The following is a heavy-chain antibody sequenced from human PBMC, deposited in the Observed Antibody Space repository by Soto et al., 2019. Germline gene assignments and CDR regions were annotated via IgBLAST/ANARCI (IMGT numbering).Heavy chain of an antibody. J-gene: IGHJ6*03. V-gene: IGHV3-33*01. CDR3: ARDHEDIVVVPAAKDLYYYYYMDV. CDR2: IWYDGSNK. D-gene: IGHD2-2*01. Sequence: GGSLRLSCAASGFTFSSYGMHWVRQAPGKGLEWVAVIWYDGSNKYYADSVKGRFTISRDNSKNTLYLQMNSLRAEDTAVYYCARDHEDIVVVPAAKDLYYYYYMDVWGKGTTVTVSS. CDR1: GFTFSSYG.